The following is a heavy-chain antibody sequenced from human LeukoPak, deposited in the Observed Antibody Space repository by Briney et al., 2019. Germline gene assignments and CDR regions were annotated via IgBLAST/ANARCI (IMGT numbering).Heavy chain of an antibody. D-gene: IGHD4-17*01. CDR1: GGSISSHY. CDR3: ARGGTTVTPGLLWFDP. J-gene: IGHJ5*02. V-gene: IGHV4-59*11. CDR2: IYYSGST. Sequence: SETLSLTCSVSGGSISSHYGSWIRQPPGKGLEWIGYIYYSGSTKYNPSLKSRVTISVDTSKSQFSLKLSSVAAADTAVYYCARGGTTVTPGLLWFDPWGQGTLVTVSS.